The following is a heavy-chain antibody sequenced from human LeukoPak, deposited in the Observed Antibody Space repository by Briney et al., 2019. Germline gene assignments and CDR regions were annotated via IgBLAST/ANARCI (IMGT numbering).Heavy chain of an antibody. J-gene: IGHJ3*02. CDR1: GFTFSRSW. CDR2: IYSGGRT. V-gene: IGHV3-66*01. Sequence: GGSLRLSCVASGFTFSRSWMSWVRQAPGKGLEWVSVIYSGGRTYYADSVKGRFTTSRDNSKNTLYLQMNSLRAEDTAVYYCARAPDGYEAFDIWGQGTMVTVSS. CDR3: ARAPDGYEAFDI. D-gene: IGHD3-22*01.